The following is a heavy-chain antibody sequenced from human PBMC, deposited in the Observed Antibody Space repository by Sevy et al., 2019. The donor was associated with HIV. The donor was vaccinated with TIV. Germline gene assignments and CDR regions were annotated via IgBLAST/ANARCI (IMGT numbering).Heavy chain of an antibody. CDR2: ISGSGGST. Sequence: GGSLRLSCAASGFTFSNYAMSWVRQAPGKGLEWVSAISGSGGSTYYADSVKGRFTISRDNSKNTLYLQMNSLRVEDTAVYFCARGSDFNDRSAKRDFDYWGQGTLVTVSS. D-gene: IGHD3-22*01. CDR3: ARGSDFNDRSAKRDFDY. V-gene: IGHV3-23*01. J-gene: IGHJ4*02. CDR1: GFTFSNYA.